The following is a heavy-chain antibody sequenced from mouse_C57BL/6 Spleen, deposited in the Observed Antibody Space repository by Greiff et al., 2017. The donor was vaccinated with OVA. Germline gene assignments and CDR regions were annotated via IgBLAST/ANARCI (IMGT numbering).Heavy chain of an antibody. CDR3: ARHYDYDVFMDY. CDR2: ISSGSSTI. Sequence: EVKLVESGGGLVKPGGSLKLSCAASGFTFSDYGMHWVRQAPEKGLEWVAYISSGSSTIYYADTVKGRFTISRDNAKNTLFLQMTSLRSEDTAMYYCARHYDYDVFMDYWGQGTSVTVSS. J-gene: IGHJ4*01. CDR1: GFTFSDYG. V-gene: IGHV5-17*01. D-gene: IGHD2-4*01.